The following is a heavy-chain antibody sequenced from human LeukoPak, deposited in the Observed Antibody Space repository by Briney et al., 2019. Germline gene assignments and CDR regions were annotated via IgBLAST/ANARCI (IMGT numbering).Heavy chain of an antibody. CDR2: VSYSGSS. CDR1: GGSMRSYY. D-gene: IGHD7-27*01. CDR3: ARLQGRGDNYLDY. V-gene: IGHV4-59*08. J-gene: IGHJ4*02. Sequence: PSETLSLTCTVSGGSMRSYYWNWIRQPPGKRLEWIGYVSYSGSSSTNPSLESRVTVSVDMSKNQFSLRLTSVTASDTAVYYCARLQGRGDNYLDYWGQGTLVTVSS.